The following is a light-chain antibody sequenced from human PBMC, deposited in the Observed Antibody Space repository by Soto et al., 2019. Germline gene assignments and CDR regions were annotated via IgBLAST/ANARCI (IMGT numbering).Light chain of an antibody. CDR3: SSYTSSGTLNYV. J-gene: IGLJ1*01. CDR1: SSDVGGYNY. Sequence: QSVLTQPASVSGSPGQSITISCTGTSSDVGGYNYVSWYQQHPGKAPKLMIYDVSNRPSGVSNRFSGSKSGNTASLTISGLQAEDEADYYCSSYTSSGTLNYVFGTGPKVTVL. CDR2: DVS. V-gene: IGLV2-14*01.